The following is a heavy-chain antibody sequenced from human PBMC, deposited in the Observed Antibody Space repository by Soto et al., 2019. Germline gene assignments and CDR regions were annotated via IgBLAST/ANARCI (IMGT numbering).Heavy chain of an antibody. D-gene: IGHD2-2*02. J-gene: IGHJ6*02. CDR1: GFTFSTYS. CDR3: AREYTAWPLAYGLDV. V-gene: IGHV3-21*01. CDR2: ISSRSDI. Sequence: GGSLRLSCVGSGFTFSTYSINWVRQAPGKGLEWVSSISSRSDICYADSVKGRFTISRDNAKNSVSLQMNSLRAEDTAVYYCAREYTAWPLAYGLDVWGQGTTVTV.